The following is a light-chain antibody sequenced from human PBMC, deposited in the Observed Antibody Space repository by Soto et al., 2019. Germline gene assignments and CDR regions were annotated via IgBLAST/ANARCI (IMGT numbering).Light chain of an antibody. Sequence: EKVMTQSPATLSVSPGERATLSCRASQTLNSNLAWYQQKPGQAPRLLIYDASSRATGIPDRFSGSGSGTDFTLTISRLEPEDFAVYYCQQYGSSPITFGQGTRLEIK. CDR3: QQYGSSPIT. J-gene: IGKJ5*01. V-gene: IGKV3-20*01. CDR2: DAS. CDR1: QTLNSN.